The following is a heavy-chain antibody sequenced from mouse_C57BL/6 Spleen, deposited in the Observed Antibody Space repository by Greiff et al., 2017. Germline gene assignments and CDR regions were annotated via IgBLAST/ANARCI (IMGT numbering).Heavy chain of an antibody. CDR2: IDPANGNT. J-gene: IGHJ1*03. Sequence: VHVKQSVAELVRPGASVKLSCTASGFNIKNTYMHWVKQRPEQGLEWIGRIDPANGNTKYAPKFQGKATITADTSSNTAYLQLSSLTSEDTAIYYCARSEYGRNQRYFDVWGTGTTVTVSS. V-gene: IGHV14-3*01. CDR1: GFNIKNTY. CDR3: ARSEYGRNQRYFDV. D-gene: IGHD1-1*01.